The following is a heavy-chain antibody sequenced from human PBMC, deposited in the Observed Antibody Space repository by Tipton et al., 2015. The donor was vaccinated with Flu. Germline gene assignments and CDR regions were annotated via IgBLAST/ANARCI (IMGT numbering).Heavy chain of an antibody. Sequence: SLRLSCAASGFTVSSKYMSWVRRAPGKGLEWVSDIYSGGSSYYADSVKGRFTISRDNSKNTLYLQMNSLRAEDTAVYYCARASGYYYESSGYDYWGQGTLVTVSS. CDR3: ARASGYYYESSGYDY. V-gene: IGHV3-66*02. CDR1: GFTVSSKY. J-gene: IGHJ4*02. CDR2: IYSGGSS. D-gene: IGHD3-22*01.